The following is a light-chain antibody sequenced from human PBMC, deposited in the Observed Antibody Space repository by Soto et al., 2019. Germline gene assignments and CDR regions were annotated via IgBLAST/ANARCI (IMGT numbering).Light chain of an antibody. CDR3: QQYKSYPLT. V-gene: IGKV1D-16*01. CDR2: AAS. J-gene: IGKJ4*01. Sequence: DIQMTQSPSSLSASVGDRVTITCRSSQGISSWLAWYQQKPEKAPKSLLYAASSLQSGDPSRFSGSGSGTDFTRIIGSVQPEDCATYYCQQYKSYPLTFGGGTKVEIK. CDR1: QGISSW.